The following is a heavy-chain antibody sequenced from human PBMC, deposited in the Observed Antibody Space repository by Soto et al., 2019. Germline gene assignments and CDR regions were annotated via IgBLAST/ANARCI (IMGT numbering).Heavy chain of an antibody. CDR1: GGSISSSSYY. D-gene: IGHD2-2*01. CDR2: IYYSGST. J-gene: IGHJ5*02. V-gene: IGHV4-39*01. CDR3: ASLVVRERHCSSTSCYESVWFDP. Sequence: SETLSLTCTVSGGSISSSSYYWGWIRQPPGKGLEWIGSIYYSGSTYYNPSLKSRVTISVDTSKNQFSLKLSSVTAADTAVYYCASLVVRERHCSSTSCYESVWFDPWGQGTLVTVSS.